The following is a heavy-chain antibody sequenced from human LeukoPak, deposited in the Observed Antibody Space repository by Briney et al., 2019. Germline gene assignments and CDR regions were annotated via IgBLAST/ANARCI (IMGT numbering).Heavy chain of an antibody. J-gene: IGHJ6*02. CDR1: GGTFSSYA. CDR2: IIPIFGTA. V-gene: IGHV1-69*13. Sequence: GASVKVSCKASGGTFSSYAISWVRQAPGQGLEWMGGIIPIFGTANYAQKFQGRVTITADESTSTAYMELSSLRSEDTAVYYCARGGGIVVVVAASAVYGMDVWGQGTTVTVCS. D-gene: IGHD2-15*01. CDR3: ARGGGIVVVVAASAVYGMDV.